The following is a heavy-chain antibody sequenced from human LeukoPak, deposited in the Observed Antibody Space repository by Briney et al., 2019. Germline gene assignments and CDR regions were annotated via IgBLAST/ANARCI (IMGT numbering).Heavy chain of an antibody. CDR1: GFSFSSYA. D-gene: IGHD6-6*01. CDR3: AKGSSSSRPYYFDY. Sequence: AGGSLRLSCAASGFSFSSYAMSWVRQAPGKGLEWVSAITDSGGSTYHADSVKGRFTISRDNSKNTLFLQMNSLRVEDTAVYHCAKGSSSSRPYYFDYWGQGTLVTVSS. V-gene: IGHV3-23*01. CDR2: ITDSGGST. J-gene: IGHJ4*02.